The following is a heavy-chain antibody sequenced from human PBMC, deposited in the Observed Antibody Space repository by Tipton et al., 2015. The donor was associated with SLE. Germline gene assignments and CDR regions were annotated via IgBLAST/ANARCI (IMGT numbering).Heavy chain of an antibody. J-gene: IGHJ4*02. CDR1: GFTFSSYG. CDR2: IRYDGSNK. V-gene: IGHV3-30*02. CDR3: ARPYDFWSGPDY. Sequence: SLRLSCAASGFTFSSYGMHWVRQAPGKGLEWVAFIRYDGSNKYYADSVKGRFTISRDNSKNTLYLQMNSLRAEDTAVYYCARPYDFWSGPDYWGQGTLVTVSS. D-gene: IGHD3-3*01.